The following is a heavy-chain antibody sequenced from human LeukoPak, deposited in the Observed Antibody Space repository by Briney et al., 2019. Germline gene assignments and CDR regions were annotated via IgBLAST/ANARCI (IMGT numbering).Heavy chain of an antibody. J-gene: IGHJ4*02. CDR3: ARDPDYYDPGY. Sequence: PSETLSLNCTVSGYSISSGYYWAWIRPPPGKWLEWIGSIYHSGSTYYNPSLKSRVTISIDTSKSQFSLNLSSVTAADTAVYFCARDPDYYDPGYWGQGTLVTVSS. CDR1: GYSISSGYY. V-gene: IGHV4-38-2*02. CDR2: IYHSGST. D-gene: IGHD3-22*01.